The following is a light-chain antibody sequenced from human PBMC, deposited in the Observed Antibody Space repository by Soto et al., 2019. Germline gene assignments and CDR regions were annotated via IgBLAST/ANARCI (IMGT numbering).Light chain of an antibody. CDR3: QQYNNLPPWT. J-gene: IGKJ1*01. CDR1: QSISDT. V-gene: IGKV3-15*01. CDR2: GAS. Sequence: EIVMSQSPATLSVSAGGRATLSCRSSQSISDTLAWYQQKPGQAPRLLIHGASTRATGFPARFSGSGSGTDFTLTISSLQSEDFAVYYCQQYNNLPPWTFGQGTKVDIK.